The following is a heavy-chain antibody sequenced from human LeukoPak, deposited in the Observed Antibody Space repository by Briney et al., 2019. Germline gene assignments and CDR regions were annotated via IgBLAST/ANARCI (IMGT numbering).Heavy chain of an antibody. J-gene: IGHJ5*02. CDR1: GYTFTSYD. CDR2: MNANSGNT. CDR3: ARGLYSSSWYSVSHWINAGNPNWFDP. D-gene: IGHD6-13*01. V-gene: IGHV1-8*01. Sequence: SVKVSCKASGYTFTSYDINWVRQATGQGLEWMGWMNANSGNTGYAQKFQGRVTMTRNTSISTAYMELSSLRSEDTAVYYCARGLYSSSWYSVSHWINAGNPNWFDPWGQGTLVTVSS.